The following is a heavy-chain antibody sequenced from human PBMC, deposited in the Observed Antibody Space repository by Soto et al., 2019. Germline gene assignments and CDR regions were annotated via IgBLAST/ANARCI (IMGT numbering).Heavy chain of an antibody. J-gene: IGHJ4*02. CDR3: ASLRYGSGSYVFDS. CDR1: GFTFSDSY. Sequence: GGSLRLSCAASGFTFSDSYMSWIRQAPGKGLEWVSYIGSSVITIYYADSVKGRFTISRDNAKNSLYLHMNSLRAEDTAVYYCASLRYGSGSYVFDSWGQGT. CDR2: IGSSVITI. D-gene: IGHD3-10*01. V-gene: IGHV3-11*01.